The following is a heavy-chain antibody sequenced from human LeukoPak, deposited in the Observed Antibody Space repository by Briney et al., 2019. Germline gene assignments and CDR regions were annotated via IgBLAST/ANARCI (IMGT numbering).Heavy chain of an antibody. V-gene: IGHV5-51*01. Sequence: GESLKISCKGSGYSLTSYWIAWVRQMPGKGLEWMGIIYPGDSDTRYSPSFQGQVTIPADKSISTAHLQWSSLKASDTAMYYCARVGVRGVIIIDYWGQGTLVTVSS. CDR1: GYSLTSYW. CDR2: IYPGDSDT. D-gene: IGHD3-10*01. J-gene: IGHJ4*02. CDR3: ARVGVRGVIIIDY.